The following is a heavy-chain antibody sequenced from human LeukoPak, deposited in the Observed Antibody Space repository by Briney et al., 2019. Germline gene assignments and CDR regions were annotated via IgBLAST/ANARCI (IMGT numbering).Heavy chain of an antibody. J-gene: IGHJ3*02. Sequence: SETLSLTCTVSGGSISSYYWSWIRQPPGKGLEWIGYIYYSGSTNYNPSLKSRVTISVDTSKNQFSLKLSSVTAADTAVYYCARRSYYYDSSGYSYAFDIWGQGTMDTVSS. CDR2: IYYSGST. D-gene: IGHD3-22*01. CDR3: ARRSYYYDSSGYSYAFDI. CDR1: GGSISSYY. V-gene: IGHV4-59*08.